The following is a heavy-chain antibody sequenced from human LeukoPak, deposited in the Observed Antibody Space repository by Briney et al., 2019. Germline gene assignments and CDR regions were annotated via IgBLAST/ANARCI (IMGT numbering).Heavy chain of an antibody. Sequence: GGSLRLSCAASGFTFGSYAMNWVRQAPGKGLEWISFIGGSGDTYYADSVKGRFTVSRDNSKNTLYLQMNSLRAEDTALYYCAKDMGSSGWPIFDYWGQGILVTVSS. CDR1: GFTFGSYA. V-gene: IGHV3-23*01. CDR3: AKDMGSSGWPIFDY. D-gene: IGHD6-19*01. J-gene: IGHJ4*02. CDR2: IGGSGDT.